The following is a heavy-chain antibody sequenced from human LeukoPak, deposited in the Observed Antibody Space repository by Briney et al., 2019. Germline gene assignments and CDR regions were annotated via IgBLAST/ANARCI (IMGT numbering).Heavy chain of an antibody. V-gene: IGHV3-7*01. J-gene: IGHJ4*02. CDR2: IKQDGSEK. CDR1: GFIFSSYW. D-gene: IGHD1-26*01. CDR3: ASLGATTKPFDY. Sequence: GGSLRLSCAASGFIFSSYWMSWVRQAPGKGLEWVANIKQDGSEKYYVDSVKGRFTISRDNAKNSLYLQMNSLRAEDTAVYYCASLGATTKPFDYWGQGTLVTVSS.